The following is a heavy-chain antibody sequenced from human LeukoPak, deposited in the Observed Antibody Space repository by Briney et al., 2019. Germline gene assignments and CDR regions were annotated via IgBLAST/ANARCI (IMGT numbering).Heavy chain of an antibody. Sequence: PGGSLRLSCAASGFTFSSYAMHWVRQAPGKGLEWVAVISYDGSNKYYADSVKGRFTISRDNSKNTLYLQMNSLRAEDTAVYYCARDFSSMVRGVIIDWGQGTLVTVYS. J-gene: IGHJ4*02. V-gene: IGHV3-30-3*01. CDR3: ARDFSSMVRGVIID. CDR1: GFTFSSYA. D-gene: IGHD3-10*01. CDR2: ISYDGSNK.